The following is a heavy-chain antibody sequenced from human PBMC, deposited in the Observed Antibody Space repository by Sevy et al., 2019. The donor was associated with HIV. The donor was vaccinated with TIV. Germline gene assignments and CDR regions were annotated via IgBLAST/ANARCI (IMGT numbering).Heavy chain of an antibody. CDR3: AREGYNYDFQNYYGLDA. D-gene: IGHD3-16*01. Sequence: GGSLRLSCAASGFTFSSHWMAWVRQAPGKGLEWVANINRDGSQKNHVDSVKGRFTISRDNAKNLLYLQVSSLRPEDTAVYYCAREGYNYDFQNYYGLDAWGQGTTLTVSS. V-gene: IGHV3-7*01. CDR2: INRDGSQK. CDR1: GFTFSSHW. J-gene: IGHJ6*02.